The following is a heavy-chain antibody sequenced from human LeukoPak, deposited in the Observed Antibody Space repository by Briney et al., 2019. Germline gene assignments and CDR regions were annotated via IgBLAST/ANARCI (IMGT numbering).Heavy chain of an antibody. CDR1: GYSFTSYW. CDR2: IYPGDSDT. J-gene: IGHJ4*02. D-gene: IGHD5/OR15-5a*01. Sequence: GESLKISCKGSGYSFTSYWIGWVRQMPGKGLEWMGIIYPGDSDTRYSPSFQGQVTISADKSMSTAYLQWSSLKASDTAMYYCARPASTPPAYFDYWGQGTLVTVSS. V-gene: IGHV5-51*01. CDR3: ARPASTPPAYFDY.